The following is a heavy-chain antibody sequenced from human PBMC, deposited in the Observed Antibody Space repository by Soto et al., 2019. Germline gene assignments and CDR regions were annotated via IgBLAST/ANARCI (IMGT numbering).Heavy chain of an antibody. Sequence: QVQLVESGGGVVQPGRSLRLSCAASGFTFNNYAMHWVRQAPGKGLEWVALISYDGSNKYYADSVKGRFTISRDNSKNTLYLQMNSLRAEDTAVYYCARDRGWFGVSYFDYWGQGTLVTVSS. J-gene: IGHJ4*02. D-gene: IGHD3-10*01. V-gene: IGHV3-30-3*01. CDR2: ISYDGSNK. CDR3: ARDRGWFGVSYFDY. CDR1: GFTFNNYA.